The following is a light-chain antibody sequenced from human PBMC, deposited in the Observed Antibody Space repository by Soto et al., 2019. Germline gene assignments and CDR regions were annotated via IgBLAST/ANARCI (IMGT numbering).Light chain of an antibody. V-gene: IGLV1-40*01. CDR1: TSNIGAPYD. Sequence: QSVLTQPPSVSGAPGQRVSISCTGSTSNIGAPYDVHWYQHLPGTAPKLLIYGDNNRPSGVPDRFSGSKSGTSASLAITRLQAEDEAKYFCSSYVTDTTPYVFGTGTKLTVL. CDR3: SSYVTDTTPYV. CDR2: GDN. J-gene: IGLJ1*01.